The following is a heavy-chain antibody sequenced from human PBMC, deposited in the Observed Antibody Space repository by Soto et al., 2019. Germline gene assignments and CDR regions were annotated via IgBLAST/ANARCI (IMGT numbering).Heavy chain of an antibody. D-gene: IGHD1-1*01. Sequence: QVQLVQSGAEVKKPGASVMVSCKTSGYTFTDFYINWVGQAPGQGLEWVGWINPNTGGTKPSQRFQGRVTLTRDTSITTAYMELTRLTSEDTAVYFCATQTGTVPNFADHWGQGTLVTVSS. V-gene: IGHV1-2*02. CDR2: INPNTGGT. J-gene: IGHJ4*02. CDR1: GYTFTDFY. CDR3: ATQTGTVPNFADH.